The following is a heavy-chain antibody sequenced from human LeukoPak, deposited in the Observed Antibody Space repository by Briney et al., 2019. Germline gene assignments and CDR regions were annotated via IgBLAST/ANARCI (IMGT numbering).Heavy chain of an antibody. V-gene: IGHV3-53*01. CDR3: AIVILRSGNLESFDY. CDR2: HYTGSKI. J-gene: IGHJ4*02. CDR1: GLSVSRNY. D-gene: IGHD1-14*01. Sequence: GSLRLSCPVSGLSVSRNYMRWARPAPGKGLGWISTHYTGSKILYPETLKRRVTISRDNSNNTLFLHVGSLRAEDTAVCYCAIVILRSGNLESFDYGGQGTLLTVPS.